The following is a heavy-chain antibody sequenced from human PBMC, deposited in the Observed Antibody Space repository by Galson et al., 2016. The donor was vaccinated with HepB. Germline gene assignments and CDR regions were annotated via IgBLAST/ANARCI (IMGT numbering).Heavy chain of an antibody. J-gene: IGHJ3*02. Sequence: SLRLCCASSGFSIRHSSMNWVRHAPGTRLEWVAAIRGSGTGTSSTASVRGRFTISRDNSKNTLYLQMNSLRAEAAAVYYCAKISLVGYNSGWGGSFDIWGRGTMVTVSS. CDR1: GFSIRHSS. D-gene: IGHD6-19*01. V-gene: IGHV3-23*01. CDR2: IRGSGTGT. CDR3: AKISLVGYNSGWGGSFDI.